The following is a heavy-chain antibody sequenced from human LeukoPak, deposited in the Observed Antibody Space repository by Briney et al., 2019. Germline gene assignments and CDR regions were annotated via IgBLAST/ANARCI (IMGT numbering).Heavy chain of an antibody. CDR2: ISSSSSYI. Sequence: SGGSLRLSCAASGFTFSSYGMNWVRQAPGKGLEWVSSISSSSSYIYYADSVKGRFTISRDNAKNSLYLQMNSLRAEDTAVYYCAIVAGRNYWGQGTLVTVSS. J-gene: IGHJ4*02. D-gene: IGHD6-19*01. V-gene: IGHV3-21*01. CDR3: AIVAGRNY. CDR1: GFTFSSYG.